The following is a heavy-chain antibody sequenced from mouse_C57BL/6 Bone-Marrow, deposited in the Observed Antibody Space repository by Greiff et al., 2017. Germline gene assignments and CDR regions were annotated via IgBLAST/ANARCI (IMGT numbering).Heavy chain of an antibody. J-gene: IGHJ3*01. CDR3: ARRGDSSGYFAY. CDR1: GYTFTGYW. Sequence: VQLQQSGAELMKPGASVKLSCKATGYTFTGYWIEWVKQRPGHGLEWIGEILPGRGSTNYNEKFKGKAPFTADTSSNTAYMQLSSLTTEDSAIFYCARRGDSSGYFAYWGQGTLVTVSA. D-gene: IGHD3-2*02. CDR2: ILPGRGST. V-gene: IGHV1-9*01.